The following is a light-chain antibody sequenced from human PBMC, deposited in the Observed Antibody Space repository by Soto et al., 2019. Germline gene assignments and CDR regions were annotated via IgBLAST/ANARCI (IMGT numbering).Light chain of an antibody. J-gene: IGLJ1*01. CDR1: SSDIGSYNY. CDR3: ISYGGSDPSYV. CDR2: EVR. V-gene: IGLV2-14*01. Sequence: QSVLAQPASVSGSPGQSITISCTGTSSDIGSYNYVAWYQQFPGKTPKLIIYEVRNRPSGVSFRFSGSKSGNTASLTISGLQAEDEADYYCISYGGSDPSYVFGTGTKVTVL.